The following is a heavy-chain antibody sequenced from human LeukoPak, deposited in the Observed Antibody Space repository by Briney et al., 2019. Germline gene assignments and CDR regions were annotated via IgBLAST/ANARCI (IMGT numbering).Heavy chain of an antibody. CDR1: GYTFTGYY. CDR3: ARRTKLERRGDALDI. V-gene: IGHV1-2*02. CDR2: INPNSGDT. Sequence: ASVKVSCKASGYTFTGYYMHWVRQAPGQGLEWMGWINPNSGDTNYAQKFQGRVTMTRDTSKNQFSLKLSSVTAADTAVYYCARRTKLERRGDALDIWGQGTMVTVSS. D-gene: IGHD1-1*01. J-gene: IGHJ3*02.